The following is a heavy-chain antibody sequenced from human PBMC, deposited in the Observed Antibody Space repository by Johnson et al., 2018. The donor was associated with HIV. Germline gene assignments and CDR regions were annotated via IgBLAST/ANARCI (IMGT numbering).Heavy chain of an antibody. CDR3: ARRDNDAFDI. V-gene: IGHV3-64*01. CDR1: AFTFNTYA. CDR2: ISSNGGST. J-gene: IGHJ3*02. Sequence: VQLVESGGGLVQPGGSLRLSCAASAFTFNTYAMSWVRQAPGKGLEWVSTISSNGGSTYYANSVKGRFTISRDNSKNTLYLQMGSLRAEDMAVYYCARRDNDAFDIWGQGTMVTVSS.